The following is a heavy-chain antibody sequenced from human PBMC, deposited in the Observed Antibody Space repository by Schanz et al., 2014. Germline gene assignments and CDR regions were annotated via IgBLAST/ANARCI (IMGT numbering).Heavy chain of an antibody. CDR2: IKEDGSKK. J-gene: IGHJ3*01. Sequence: DVQLVESGGCLVQPGGSLRLSCAASGFTFTGHWMSWVRQAPGKGLEWVANIKEDGSKKYYVDSVRGRFTISRDNAKNSLYLQLNSLTAEDPAVYHCARDSRYCTGVDCKGDAFDLWGQGTLVTVSS. D-gene: IGHD2-8*02. CDR1: GFTFTGHW. V-gene: IGHV3-7*01. CDR3: ARDSRYCTGVDCKGDAFDL.